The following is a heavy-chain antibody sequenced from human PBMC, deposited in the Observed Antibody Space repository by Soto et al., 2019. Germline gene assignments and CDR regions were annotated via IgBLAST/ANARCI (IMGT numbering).Heavy chain of an antibody. CDR2: INSDGSST. D-gene: IGHD3-22*01. CDR1: GFTFSSYW. J-gene: IGHJ4*02. CDR3: ARDFYYDSSGPFDY. Sequence: GGSLRLSCAASGFTFSSYWMHWVRQAPGNGLVWVSRINSDGSSTSYADSVKGRLTISRDNAKNTLYLQMNSLSAEDTAVYYCARDFYYDSSGPFDYWGQGTLVTVSS. V-gene: IGHV3-74*01.